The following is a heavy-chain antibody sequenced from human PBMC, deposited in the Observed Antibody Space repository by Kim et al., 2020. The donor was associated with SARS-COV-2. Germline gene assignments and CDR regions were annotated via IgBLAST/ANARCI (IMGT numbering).Heavy chain of an antibody. V-gene: IGHV5-51*01. Sequence: GESLKISCKGSGYSFANYWIGWVRQMPGEGLEWMGIIYPGDSDTRYSPSFQGHVTISADKSISTAYLQWSSLKASDTAMYYCATAGMMEYFDYWGQGTLVTVSS. J-gene: IGHJ4*02. D-gene: IGHD3-16*01. CDR1: GYSFANYW. CDR3: ATAGMMEYFDY. CDR2: IYPGDSDT.